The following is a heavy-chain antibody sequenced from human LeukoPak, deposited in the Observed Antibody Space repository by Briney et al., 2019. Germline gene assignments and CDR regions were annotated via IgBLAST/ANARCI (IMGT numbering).Heavy chain of an antibody. Sequence: ASVKVSCKASGYTFTGYYMHWVRQAPGQGLEWMGWINPNSGGTNYAQKFQGRVTMTRDTSISTAYMELSRLRPDDTAVYYCASSGFWSGYYTPDWWGQGTLVTVSS. J-gene: IGHJ4*02. CDR3: ASSGFWSGYYTPDW. CDR1: GYTFTGYY. D-gene: IGHD3-3*01. V-gene: IGHV1-2*02. CDR2: INPNSGGT.